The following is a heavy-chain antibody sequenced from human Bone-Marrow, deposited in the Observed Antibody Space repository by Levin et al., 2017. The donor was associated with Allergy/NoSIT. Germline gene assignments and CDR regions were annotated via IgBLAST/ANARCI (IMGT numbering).Heavy chain of an antibody. D-gene: IGHD3-10*01. Sequence: GGSLRLSCAASGFTVSSNYMSWVRQAPGKGPEWVSVIYSGGSTYYADSVKGRFTISRDNSNNTLYLQMNSLRAEDTAVYYCARGWFGELLSHWGQGTLVTVSS. CDR2: IYSGGST. CDR3: ARGWFGELLSH. CDR1: GFTVSSNY. J-gene: IGHJ4*02. V-gene: IGHV3-53*01.